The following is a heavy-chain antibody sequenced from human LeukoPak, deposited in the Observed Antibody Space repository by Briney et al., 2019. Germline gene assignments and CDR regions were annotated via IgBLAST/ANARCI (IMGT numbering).Heavy chain of an antibody. CDR2: INHSGST. Sequence: SETLSLTCAVYGGSFSGYYWSWIRQPPGKGLEWIGEINHSGSTNYNPSLKSRVTISVDTSKNQFSLKLSSVTAADTAVHYCARVNYYYYYGMDVWGQGTTVTVSS. CDR3: ARVNYYYYYGMDV. CDR1: GGSFSGYY. V-gene: IGHV4-34*01. J-gene: IGHJ6*02.